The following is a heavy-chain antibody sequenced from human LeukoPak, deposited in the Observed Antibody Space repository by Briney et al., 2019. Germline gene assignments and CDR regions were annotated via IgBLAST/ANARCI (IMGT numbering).Heavy chain of an antibody. V-gene: IGHV3-48*03. Sequence: GGSLRLSCAASGFTFSSYEMNWVRQAPGKGLEWVSYISSSGSTIYYADSVKGRFTSSRDNAKNSLYLEMHSLRAEDTAVYYCARVSSGSYGVGSDYWGQGTLVTVSS. J-gene: IGHJ4*02. CDR2: ISSSGSTI. CDR1: GFTFSSYE. D-gene: IGHD1-26*01. CDR3: ARVSSGSYGVGSDY.